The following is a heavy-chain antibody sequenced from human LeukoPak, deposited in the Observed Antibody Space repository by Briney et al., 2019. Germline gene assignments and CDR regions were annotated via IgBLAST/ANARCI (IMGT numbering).Heavy chain of an antibody. V-gene: IGHV3-15*01. D-gene: IGHD6-13*01. CDR1: GFTFSNAW. J-gene: IGHJ4*02. CDR3: TTDLSSSWYRRSFDY. Sequence: GGSLRLSCAASGFTFSNAWMSWVRQAPGKGLEWVGRIKSKTDGGTTDYAAPVKGRFTISRDDSKNTLYLQMNSLKTEDTAVYYCTTDLSSSWYRRSFDYWGQGTLVTVSS. CDR2: IKSKTDGGTT.